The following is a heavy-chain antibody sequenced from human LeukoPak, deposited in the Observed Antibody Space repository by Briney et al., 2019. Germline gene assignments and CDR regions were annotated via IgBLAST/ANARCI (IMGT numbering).Heavy chain of an antibody. CDR3: AKDYGSSWYTSFDP. V-gene: IGHV3-30-3*01. J-gene: IGHJ5*02. D-gene: IGHD6-13*01. CDR1: GFTFSSYA. CDR2: ISYDGSNK. Sequence: GGSLRLSCAASGFTFSSYAMHWVRQAPGKGLEWVAVISYDGSNKYYADSVKGRFTISRDNSKNTLYLQMNSLRAEDTALYYCAKDYGSSWYTSFDPWGQGTLVTVSS.